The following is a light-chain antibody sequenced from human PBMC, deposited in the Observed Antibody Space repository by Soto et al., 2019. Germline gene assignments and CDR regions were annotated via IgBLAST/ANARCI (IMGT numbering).Light chain of an antibody. V-gene: IGKV3-15*01. J-gene: IGKJ1*01. Sequence: EIVMTQSPATLSVSPGERATLSCRASQSVSSDLAWYHQKPGQAPRLLIYSASTRATGIPARFSGSGSGTDYTLTISRLEPEDSAIYYCQQYGYSFWTFGQGTKVDI. CDR1: QSVSSD. CDR2: SAS. CDR3: QQYGYSFWT.